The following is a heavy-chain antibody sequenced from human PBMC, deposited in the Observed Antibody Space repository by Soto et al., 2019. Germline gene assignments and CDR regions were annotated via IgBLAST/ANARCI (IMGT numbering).Heavy chain of an antibody. CDR3: AIVPPAIFGVVEGSYYGMDV. Sequence: EDSLTISCKGYEYSFTIYWIGWARQMPGTRLERMGLIYPCDSDTRYSPSFQGQVTISADKSISTACLQWSSLKASDTAMYYCAIVPPAIFGVVEGSYYGMDVWGQGTTVTVSS. CDR2: IYPCDSDT. D-gene: IGHD3-3*01. J-gene: IGHJ6*02. V-gene: IGHV5-51*01. CDR1: EYSFTIYW.